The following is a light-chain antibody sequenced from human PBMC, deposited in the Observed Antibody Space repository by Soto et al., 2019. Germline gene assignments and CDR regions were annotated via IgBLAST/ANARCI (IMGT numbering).Light chain of an antibody. CDR2: DAS. CDR3: QHRVDWPPLT. CDR1: QDVGSY. Sequence: EIVLTQSPATLSVSPGESATLSCRASQDVGSYLAWYQQKPGQAPRLLIYDASNRATGTPARFSGSGSGTDFTLTISSLEPEDFAVYYCQHRVDWPPLTFGGGTKVEIK. J-gene: IGKJ4*01. V-gene: IGKV3-11*01.